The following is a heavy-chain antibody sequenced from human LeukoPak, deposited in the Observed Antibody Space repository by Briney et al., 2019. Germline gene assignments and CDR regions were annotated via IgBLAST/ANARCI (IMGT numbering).Heavy chain of an antibody. V-gene: IGHV3-48*01. J-gene: IGHJ4*02. CDR2: ISYSSSTI. CDR1: GFTFSSYS. CDR3: ARRGASSGGLDY. D-gene: IGHD6-19*01. Sequence: GGSLRLSCAASGFTFSSYSMNWVRQAPGKGLEWVSYISYSSSTIYYADSVKGRFTISRDNAKNSLYLQMNSLRAEDTAVYYCARRGASSGGLDYWGQGTLVTVSS.